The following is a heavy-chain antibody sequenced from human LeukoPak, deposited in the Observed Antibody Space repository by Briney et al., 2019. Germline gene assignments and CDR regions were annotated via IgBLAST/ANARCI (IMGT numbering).Heavy chain of an antibody. Sequence: GGSLRLSCAASGFTFSSYSMNWVRKAPGKGLEWVSSISSSSSYIYYADSVKGRFTISRDNAKKSLYLQMNSLRAEDTAVYYCARDSVLDFWSGYVLVYWGQGTLVTVSS. CDR3: ARDSVLDFWSGYVLVY. J-gene: IGHJ4*02. D-gene: IGHD3-3*01. V-gene: IGHV3-21*01. CDR1: GFTFSSYS. CDR2: ISSSSSYI.